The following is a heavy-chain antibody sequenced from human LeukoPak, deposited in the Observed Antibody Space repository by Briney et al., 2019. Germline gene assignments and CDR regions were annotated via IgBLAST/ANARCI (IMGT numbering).Heavy chain of an antibody. CDR1: GYTFTSYG. J-gene: IGHJ4*02. V-gene: IGHV1-18*01. D-gene: IGHD1-26*01. CDR2: ISAYNGNT. Sequence: ASVEVSCKASGYTFTSYGISWVRQAPGQGLEWMGWISAYNGNTNYAQKLQGRVTMTTDTSTSTAYMELRSLRSDDTAVYYCARDAASVGANPFDYWGQGTLVTVSS. CDR3: ARDAASVGANPFDY.